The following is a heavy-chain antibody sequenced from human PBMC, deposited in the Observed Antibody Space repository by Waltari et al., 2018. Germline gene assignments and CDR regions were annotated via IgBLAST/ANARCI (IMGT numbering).Heavy chain of an antibody. V-gene: IGHV1-69*13. J-gene: IGHJ5*02. D-gene: IGHD4-17*01. CDR1: GGTFSSYA. Sequence: QVQLVQSGAEVKKPGSSVKVSCKASGGTFSSYAISWVRQAPGQGLEWMGGISPILGTANYAQKCQGRATITADESTSTAYMELSSLRSEDTAVYYCARGGLRRNWFDPWGQGTLVTVSS. CDR2: ISPILGTA. CDR3: ARGGLRRNWFDP.